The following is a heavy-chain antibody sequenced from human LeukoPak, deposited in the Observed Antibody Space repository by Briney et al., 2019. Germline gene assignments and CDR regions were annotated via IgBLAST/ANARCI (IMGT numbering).Heavy chain of an antibody. Sequence: GASVKVSCKASGYTFTGYYMHWVRQAPGQGLEWMGCINPNSGGTNYAQKFQGRVTMTRDTSISTAYMELSRLRSDDTAVYYCARDLLLWFGETIDYWGQGTLVTVSS. CDR2: INPNSGGT. V-gene: IGHV1-2*02. D-gene: IGHD3-10*01. CDR1: GYTFTGYY. J-gene: IGHJ4*02. CDR3: ARDLLLWFGETIDY.